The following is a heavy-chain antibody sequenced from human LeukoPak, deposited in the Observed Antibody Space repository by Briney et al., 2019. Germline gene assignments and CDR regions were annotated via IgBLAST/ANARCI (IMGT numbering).Heavy chain of an antibody. CDR1: GGSITSGGYY. D-gene: IGHD2-2*01. V-gene: IGHV4-31*03. Sequence: SETLSLTCTVSGGSITSGGYYWSWIRQHPGKGLEWIGYIYYSGSTYYNPSINSRVTISVDTSKNQFSLKLSSVTAADTAVYYCARWAVVVPAARTKYGMDVWGQGTTVSVSS. J-gene: IGHJ6*02. CDR3: ARWAVVVPAARTKYGMDV. CDR2: IYYSGST.